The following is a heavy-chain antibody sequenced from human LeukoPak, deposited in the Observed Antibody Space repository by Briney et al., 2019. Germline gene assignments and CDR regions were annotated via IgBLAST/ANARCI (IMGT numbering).Heavy chain of an antibody. V-gene: IGHV1-2*02. D-gene: IGHD2-21*02. CDR3: ARGTWGGDWDN. Sequence: ASVKVSCKASGYTFTGYYMYWVRQAPGQGLEWMGWINPNSGGTNYAQKFQGRVTMTRDTSISTAYMDLCRLRSDDTAVYYCARGTWGGDWDNWGQGTLVTVPS. CDR1: GYTFTGYY. CDR2: INPNSGGT. J-gene: IGHJ4*02.